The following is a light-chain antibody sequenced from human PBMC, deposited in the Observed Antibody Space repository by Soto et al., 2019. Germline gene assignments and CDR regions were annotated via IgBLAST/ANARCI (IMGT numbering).Light chain of an antibody. CDR3: SSFAGTNNFV. J-gene: IGLJ1*01. CDR1: SSDVGGYDY. Sequence: QSALTQPPSASGSPGQSVTISCTGTSSDVGGYDYVSWYQQHPGKAPKLMIYEVSVRPSGVPDRFSGSKPGNTASLTVSGLQAEDEADYYCSSFAGTNNFVFGTGTKVTV. V-gene: IGLV2-8*01. CDR2: EVS.